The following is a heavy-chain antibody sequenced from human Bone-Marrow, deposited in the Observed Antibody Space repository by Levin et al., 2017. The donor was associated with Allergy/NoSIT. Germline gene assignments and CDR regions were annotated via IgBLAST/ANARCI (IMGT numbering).Heavy chain of an antibody. V-gene: IGHV3-23*01. CDR1: GFIFADYA. CDR3: AKAGTTVMLDYSYLDV. J-gene: IGHJ6*03. Sequence: GGSLRLSCRISGFIFADYAMNWVRQAPGRGLEWVSSLDGSSGKTHYADSVKGRFTISREYSKNTLFLQMNSLRVEDTARYYGAKAGTTVMLDYSYLDVWGEGTAVTVSS. CDR2: LDGSSGKT. D-gene: IGHD4-17*01.